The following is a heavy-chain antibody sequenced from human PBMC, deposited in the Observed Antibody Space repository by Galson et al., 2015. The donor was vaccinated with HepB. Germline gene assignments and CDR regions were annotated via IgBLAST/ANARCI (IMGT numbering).Heavy chain of an antibody. V-gene: IGHV5-10-1*01. Sequence: QSGAEVKKPGESLRISCKGSGYSFTSYWISWVRQMPGKGLEWMGRIDPSDSYTNYSPSFQGHVTISADKSISTAYLQWSSLKASDTAIYYCARHPLEYSGSYYMDVPLNFDYWGQGTLVTVSS. J-gene: IGHJ4*02. CDR1: GYSFTSYW. CDR3: ARHPLEYSGSYYMDVPLNFDY. D-gene: IGHD1-26*01. CDR2: IDPSDSYT.